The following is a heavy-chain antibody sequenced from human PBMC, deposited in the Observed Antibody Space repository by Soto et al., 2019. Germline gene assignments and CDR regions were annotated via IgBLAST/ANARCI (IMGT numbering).Heavy chain of an antibody. CDR3: ASVGVDVVTTSAFDY. CDR2: IIPIIGTA. CDR1: GGTFNNYA. D-gene: IGHD1-1*01. V-gene: IGHV1-69*01. Sequence: QVQLVQSGAEVKKPGSSVKVSCKASGGTFNNYAISWVRQAPGQGLEWMGGIIPIIGTADYAHKFQGRLAIRADDSTGTTLMELSSLRSEDTARYNCASVGVDVVTTSAFDYCGQGTLVTVSS. J-gene: IGHJ4*02.